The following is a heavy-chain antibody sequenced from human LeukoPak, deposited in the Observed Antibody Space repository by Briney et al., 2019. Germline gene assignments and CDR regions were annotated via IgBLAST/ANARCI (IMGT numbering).Heavy chain of an antibody. D-gene: IGHD3-22*01. Sequence: GASVKVSCKASGGTFSSYAISWVRQAPGQGLEWMGGIIPIFGTANYAQKFQGRVTITADESTSTAYMELSSLRSEDTAVYYCARDVYYYDSSGFDPWGQGTLVTVSS. V-gene: IGHV1-69*01. CDR1: GGTFSSYA. CDR2: IIPIFGTA. CDR3: ARDVYYYDSSGFDP. J-gene: IGHJ5*02.